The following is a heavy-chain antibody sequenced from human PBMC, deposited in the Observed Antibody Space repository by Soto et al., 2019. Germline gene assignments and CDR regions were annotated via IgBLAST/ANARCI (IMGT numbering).Heavy chain of an antibody. CDR1: GFTFSSYG. CDR3: AKIRDIVVVEAARLPTFGWDV. J-gene: IGHJ6*02. D-gene: IGHD2-15*01. V-gene: IGHV3-30*02. Sequence: PGGSLRLSCAASGFTFSSYGMHWVRQAPGKGLEWVAVIWYDGSNKYYADSVKGRFTISRDNSKNTLYLQMNSLRAEDTAVYYCAKIRDIVVVEAARLPTFGWDVWGQGTTVTVSS. CDR2: IWYDGSNK.